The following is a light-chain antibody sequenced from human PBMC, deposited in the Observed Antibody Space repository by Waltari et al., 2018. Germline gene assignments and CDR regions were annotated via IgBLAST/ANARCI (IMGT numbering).Light chain of an antibody. CDR2: DVS. CDR3: CSYAGNYIWV. J-gene: IGLJ3*02. V-gene: IGLV2-23*02. Sequence: QSALTQPAPLSGSPGQSVNHPRPWSKQCYRELDYCPWYQQHPGNAPKLIICDVSKRPSGVSDRFSGSKSGDTASLTISGLQFEDEADYYCCSYAGNYIWVFGGGTRLTVL. CDR1: QCYRELDY.